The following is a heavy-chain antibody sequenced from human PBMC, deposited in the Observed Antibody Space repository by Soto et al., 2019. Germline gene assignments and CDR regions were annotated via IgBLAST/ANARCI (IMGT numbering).Heavy chain of an antibody. Sequence: EVQLVESGGGLVKPGGSLRLSCGASGCIFSSYSMNWVRQAPGKGLEWVSSISPRSDYIYFADSMRGRFTISRDNAQNSLYLHMNNLRAEDTAVYHCARVSGTLERYSDLDYWGQGTLVTVSS. V-gene: IGHV3-21*06. CDR3: ARVSGTLERYSDLDY. CDR1: GCIFSSYS. J-gene: IGHJ4*02. D-gene: IGHD3-10*01. CDR2: ISPRSDYI.